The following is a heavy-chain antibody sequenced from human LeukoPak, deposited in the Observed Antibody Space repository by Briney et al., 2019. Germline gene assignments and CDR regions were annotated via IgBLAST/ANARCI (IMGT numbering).Heavy chain of an antibody. J-gene: IGHJ4*02. D-gene: IGHD3-16*01. CDR2: INAGNGNT. CDR3: ARDAKGGRYFDY. Sequence: GASVKVSCKASGYTFTSYAMHWVRQAPGQRLEWMGWINAGNGNTKYSQKFQGRVTITRDTSASTAYMELSSLRSEDTAVYYCARDAKGGRYFDYWGQGTLVTVSS. CDR1: GYTFTSYA. V-gene: IGHV1-3*01.